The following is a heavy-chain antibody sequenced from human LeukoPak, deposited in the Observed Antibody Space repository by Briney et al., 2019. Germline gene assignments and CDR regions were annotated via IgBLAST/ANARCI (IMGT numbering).Heavy chain of an antibody. CDR2: ISAYNGNT. CDR1: GYTFTSYG. V-gene: IGHV1-18*01. CDR3: AKKELYSSSLSAFDI. J-gene: IGHJ3*02. Sequence: ASVKVSCKASGYTFTSYGISWVRQAPGQGVEWMGWISAYNGNTNYAQKLQGRVTMTTDTPTSTAYMELRNLRSDDTAVYYCAKKELYSSSLSAFDIWGQGTMVTVSS. D-gene: IGHD6-13*01.